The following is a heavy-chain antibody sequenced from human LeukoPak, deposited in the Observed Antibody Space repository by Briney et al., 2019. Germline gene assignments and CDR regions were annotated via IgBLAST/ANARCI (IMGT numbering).Heavy chain of an antibody. CDR1: GGSISSYY. V-gene: IGHV4-59*12. J-gene: IGHJ5*02. Sequence: SETLSLTCTVSGGSISSYYWSWIRQPPGKGLEWIGYIYYSGSTNYNPSLKSRVTTSVDTSKNQFSLKLSSVTAADTAVYYCATQTQGNHFINWFDPWGQGTLVTVSS. CDR2: IYYSGST. CDR3: ATQTQGNHFINWFDP. D-gene: IGHD1-14*01.